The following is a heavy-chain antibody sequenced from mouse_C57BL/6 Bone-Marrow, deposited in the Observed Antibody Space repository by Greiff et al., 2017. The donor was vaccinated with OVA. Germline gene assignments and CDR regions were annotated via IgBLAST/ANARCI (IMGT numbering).Heavy chain of an antibody. D-gene: IGHD2-4*01. J-gene: IGHJ4*01. CDR2: IYPSDSET. V-gene: IGHV1-61*01. CDR3: ARYDYDVPYAMDY. CDR1: GYTFTSYW. Sequence: QVQLQQPGAELVRPGSSVKLSCKASGYTFTSYWMDWVKQRPGQGLEWIGNIYPSDSETPYNQKFKDKATLTVDKSSSTAYMQLSSLTSEDSAVYYCARYDYDVPYAMDYWGQGTSVTVSS.